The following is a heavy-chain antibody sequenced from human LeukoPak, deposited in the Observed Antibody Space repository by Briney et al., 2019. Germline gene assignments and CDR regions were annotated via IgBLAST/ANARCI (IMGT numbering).Heavy chain of an antibody. CDR3: AKDSGSGSYDAFDI. D-gene: IGHD1-26*01. CDR2: ICWNSGNI. Sequence: GGSLRLSCAPSGFPYSNAWMRGVRQAPGKGLEWVSGICWNSGNIGYADSVKGRFTISRDNAKNSLYLQMNSLRAEDMALYYCAKDSGSGSYDAFDIWGQGTMVTVSS. CDR1: GFPYSNAW. V-gene: IGHV3-9*03. J-gene: IGHJ3*02.